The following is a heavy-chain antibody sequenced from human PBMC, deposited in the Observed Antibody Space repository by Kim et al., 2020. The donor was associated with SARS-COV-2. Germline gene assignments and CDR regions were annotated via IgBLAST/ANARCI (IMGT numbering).Heavy chain of an antibody. J-gene: IGHJ4*02. Sequence: SETLSLTCTVSGGSISSYYWSWIRQPPGKGLEWIGYIYYSGSTNYNPSLKSRVTISVDTSKNQFSLKLSSVTAADTAVYYCASCPTSGWGSWYFDYWGQGTLVTVSS. V-gene: IGHV4-59*08. D-gene: IGHD7-27*01. CDR1: GGSISSYY. CDR2: IYYSGST. CDR3: ASCPTSGWGSWYFDY.